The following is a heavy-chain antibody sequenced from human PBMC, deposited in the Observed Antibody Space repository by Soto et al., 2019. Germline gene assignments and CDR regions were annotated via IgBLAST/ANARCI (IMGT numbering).Heavy chain of an antibody. CDR3: ARGLSVTLFDN. CDR2: IYYSGST. V-gene: IGHV4-31*03. Sequence: QVQLQESGPGLVKPSQTLSLTYTVSGGSISTGGYYWTWIRQHPGKGLEWIGCIYYSGSTYYNPSLKSRVTISVDTSKNQFSLKLSSVTAADTAVYYCARGLSVTLFDNWGQGTLVTVSS. CDR1: GGSISTGGYY. D-gene: IGHD4-17*01. J-gene: IGHJ4*02.